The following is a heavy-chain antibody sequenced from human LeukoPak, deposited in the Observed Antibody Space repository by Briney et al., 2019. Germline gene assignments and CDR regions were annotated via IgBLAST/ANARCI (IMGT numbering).Heavy chain of an antibody. CDR3: AKEHGGSSWYEDAFDI. CDR2: IKQDGSEK. J-gene: IGHJ3*02. Sequence: PGGSLRLSCAASGFTFSTYRMSWVRQAPGKGLEWVANIKQDGSEKHYVDSVKGRFTISRDNAKNSLYLQMNSLRAEDTAVYYCAKEHGGSSWYEDAFDIWGQGTMVTVSS. V-gene: IGHV3-7*03. CDR1: GFTFSTYR. D-gene: IGHD6-13*01.